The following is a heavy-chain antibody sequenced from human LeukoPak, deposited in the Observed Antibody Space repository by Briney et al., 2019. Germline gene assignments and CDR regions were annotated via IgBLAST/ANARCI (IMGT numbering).Heavy chain of an antibody. D-gene: IGHD6-13*01. J-gene: IGHJ4*02. V-gene: IGHV4-59*11. CDR1: DDSFSSHY. CDR3: ARERAVSIAAAPIDY. Sequence: SETLSLTCAVSDDSFSSHYWTWIRQPPGKGLEWIGYISYIGSTNYNPSLKSRVTMSVDTSKNQFSLKLSSVTAADTAVYYCARERAVSIAAAPIDYWGQGTLVTVSS. CDR2: ISYIGST.